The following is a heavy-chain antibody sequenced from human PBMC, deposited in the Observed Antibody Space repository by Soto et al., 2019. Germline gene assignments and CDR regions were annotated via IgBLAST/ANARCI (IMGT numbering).Heavy chain of an antibody. CDR2: INAGNGNT. CDR3: ARGSSGRPSYFDY. V-gene: IGHV1-3*01. Sequence: GASVKVSCKASGYTFTSYAMHWVRQAPGQRLEWMGWINAGNGNTKYSQKFQGRVTITRDTSASTAYMELSSLRSEDTAVYYCARGSSGRPSYFDYWGQGTLVTVSS. D-gene: IGHD6-19*01. CDR1: GYTFTSYA. J-gene: IGHJ4*02.